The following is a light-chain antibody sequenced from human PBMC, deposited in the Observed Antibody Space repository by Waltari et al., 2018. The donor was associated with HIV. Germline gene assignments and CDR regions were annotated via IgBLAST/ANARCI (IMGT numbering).Light chain of an antibody. Sequence: EVVLTQSPATLSLSPGERATLSCRASQSVGSYLAWYQQKPGQAPRLLIFDTSNRAPGIPARFSGSGSGTDFTLTISSLEPEDFAVYYGQHRSIWPLTFGGGTKVEIK. J-gene: IGKJ4*01. CDR3: QHRSIWPLT. CDR2: DTS. CDR1: QSVGSY. V-gene: IGKV3-11*01.